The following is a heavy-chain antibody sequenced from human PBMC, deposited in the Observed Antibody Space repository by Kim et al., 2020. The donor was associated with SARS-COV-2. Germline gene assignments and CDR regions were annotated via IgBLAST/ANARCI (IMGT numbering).Heavy chain of an antibody. Sequence: STTSHADSVKGRFTISRDNAKNTLYLPMNSLRAEDTAVYYCARGGYGFDYWGQGTLVTVSS. J-gene: IGHJ4*02. CDR3: ARGGYGFDY. D-gene: IGHD4-17*01. CDR2: STT. V-gene: IGHV3-74*01.